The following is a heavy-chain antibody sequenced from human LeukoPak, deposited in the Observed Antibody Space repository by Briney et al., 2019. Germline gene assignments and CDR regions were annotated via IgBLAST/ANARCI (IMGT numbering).Heavy chain of an antibody. Sequence: GGSLRLSFSSSGFTFDDYALPLVRQAPGEGLGWVSGISWNSGSIGYADSVKGRFTISRDNAKNSLYLQMNSLRAEDMALYYCAKGPGYYYDSSGYYFDYWGQGTLVTVSS. CDR1: GFTFDDYA. CDR2: ISWNSGSI. J-gene: IGHJ4*02. V-gene: IGHV3-9*03. CDR3: AKGPGYYYDSSGYYFDY. D-gene: IGHD3-22*01.